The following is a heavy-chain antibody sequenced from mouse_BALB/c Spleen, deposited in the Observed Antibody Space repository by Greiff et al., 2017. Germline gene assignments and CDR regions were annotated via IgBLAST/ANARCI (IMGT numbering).Heavy chain of an antibody. CDR3: ARHNGYYYLDY. D-gene: IGHD2-3*01. CDR2: ISNGGGST. V-gene: IGHV5-12-2*01. J-gene: IGHJ2*01. Sequence: EVQLVESGGGLVQPGGSLKLSCAASGFTFSSYTMSWVRQTPEKRLEWVAYISNGGGSTYYPDTVTGRFTISRDNAKNTLYLQMSSLKSEDTAMYYCARHNGYYYLDYWGQGTTVTVSS. CDR1: GFTFSSYT.